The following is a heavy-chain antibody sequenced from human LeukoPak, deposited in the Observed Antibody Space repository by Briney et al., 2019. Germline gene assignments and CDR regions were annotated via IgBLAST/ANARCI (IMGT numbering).Heavy chain of an antibody. CDR2: TYYRSKWYN. V-gene: IGHV6-1*01. CDR3: ARDLYSSGQGEVDY. Sequence: SQTLSLTCAISGDSVSNNIAAWNWVRQSPSRGLEWLGRTYYRSKWYNNYAVSVKSRITINPDTSKNQFSLHLNSVTPEDTAVYYCARDLYSSGQGEVDYWGRGTLVTVSS. J-gene: IGHJ4*02. D-gene: IGHD6-19*01. CDR1: GDSVSNNIAA.